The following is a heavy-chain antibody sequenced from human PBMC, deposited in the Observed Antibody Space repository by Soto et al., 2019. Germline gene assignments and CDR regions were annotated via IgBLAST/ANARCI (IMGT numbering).Heavy chain of an antibody. V-gene: IGHV4-31*03. CDR3: ASVPFNYDSSGYYYY. CDR1: GGSISSGGYY. J-gene: IGHJ4*02. D-gene: IGHD3-22*01. CDR2: IYYSGST. Sequence: SETLSLTCTFSGGSISSGGYYLSWIRQHPGKGLEWIGYIYYSGSTYYNPSLKSRVTISVDTSKNQFSLKLSSVTAADTAVYYCASVPFNYDSSGYYYYWGQGTLVTVSS.